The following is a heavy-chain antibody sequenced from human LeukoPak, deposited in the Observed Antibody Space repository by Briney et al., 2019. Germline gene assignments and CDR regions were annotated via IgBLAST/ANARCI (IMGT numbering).Heavy chain of an antibody. V-gene: IGHV1-69*05. CDR1: GGTFSSYV. J-gene: IGHJ4*02. Sequence: GSSVKVSCKASGGTFSSYVISWVRQAPGQGLEWMGGIIPIFGTANYAQKFQGRVMITTDESTSTAYMELSSLRSEDTAVYYCASGIAARSVDYWGQGTLVTVSS. D-gene: IGHD6-6*01. CDR2: IIPIFGTA. CDR3: ASGIAARSVDY.